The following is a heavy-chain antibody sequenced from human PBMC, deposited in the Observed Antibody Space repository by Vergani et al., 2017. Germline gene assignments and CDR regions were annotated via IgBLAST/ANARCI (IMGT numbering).Heavy chain of an antibody. CDR2: IYYSGST. D-gene: IGHD4-17*01. CDR1: GGSISSGGYY. CDR3: ARDKADGDYRLADY. V-gene: IGHV4-31*03. J-gene: IGHJ4*02. Sequence: QVQLQESGPGLVKPSQTLSLTCTVSGGSISSGGYYWSWIRQHPGKGLEWIGYIYYSGSTYYNPSLTSRVTISVDTSKNQFSLKLSSVTAADTAVYYCARDKADGDYRLADYWGQGTLVTVSS.